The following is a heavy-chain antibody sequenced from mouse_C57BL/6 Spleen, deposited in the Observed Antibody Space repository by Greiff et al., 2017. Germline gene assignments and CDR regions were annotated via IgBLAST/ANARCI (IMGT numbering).Heavy chain of an antibody. J-gene: IGHJ4*01. D-gene: IGHD2-3*01. Sequence: VQLQESGAELVKPGASVKMSCKASGYTFTTYPIEWMKQNHGKSLEWIGNFHPYNDDTKYNEKFKGKATLTVEKSSSTVYLKLSRLTSDDSAVYYCARGSVGYDGYYGYAMDYWGQGTSVTVSS. CDR1: GYTFTTYP. CDR2: FHPYNDDT. V-gene: IGHV1-47*01. CDR3: ARGSVGYDGYYGYAMDY.